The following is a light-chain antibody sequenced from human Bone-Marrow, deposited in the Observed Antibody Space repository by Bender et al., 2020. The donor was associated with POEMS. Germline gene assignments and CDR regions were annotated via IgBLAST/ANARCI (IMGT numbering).Light chain of an antibody. CDR1: SSNIGAHA. CDR2: SSH. Sequence: QSVLTQPPSASGTPGQRVTISCSGGSSNIGAHAVNWYQHLPGTAPKLLIYSSHRRPSGIPDRFSGSWSGNTASLTITGAQAEDEAVYYCNSRDTTSNHVVFSGGTKLTVL. CDR3: NSRDTTSNHVV. J-gene: IGLJ2*01. V-gene: IGLV1-44*01.